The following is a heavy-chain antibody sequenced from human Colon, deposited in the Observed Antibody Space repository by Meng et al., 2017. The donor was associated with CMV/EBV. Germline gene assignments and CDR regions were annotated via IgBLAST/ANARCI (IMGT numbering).Heavy chain of an antibody. Sequence: SETLSLTCIVSGGSIRTTGSYWGWIRQSPGKGLEWIASIFYSATTNYNPSLRSRVSISVEASKNQFSLRLNSVTDADTAIYYCAKESVRFLGRVNWFDRWGQGTLVTVSS. CDR2: IFYSATT. CDR3: AKESVRFLGRVNWFDR. D-gene: IGHD3-3*01. CDR1: GGSIRTTGSY. J-gene: IGHJ5*02. V-gene: IGHV4-39*02.